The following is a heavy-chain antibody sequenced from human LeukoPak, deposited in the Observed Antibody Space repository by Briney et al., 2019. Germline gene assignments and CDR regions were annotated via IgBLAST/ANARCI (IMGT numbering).Heavy chain of an antibody. CDR1: GGSISSGGYY. V-gene: IGHV4-31*03. J-gene: IGHJ6*02. CDR3: ARGSSSWHYYYYYGMDV. D-gene: IGHD6-13*01. CDR2: IYYSGST. Sequence: SETLSLTCTVSGGSISSGGYYWSWIRQHPGKGLEWVGYIYYSGSTYYNPSLKSRVTISVDTSKNQFSLKLSSVTAADTAVYYCARGSSSWHYYYYYGMDVWGQGTTVTVSS.